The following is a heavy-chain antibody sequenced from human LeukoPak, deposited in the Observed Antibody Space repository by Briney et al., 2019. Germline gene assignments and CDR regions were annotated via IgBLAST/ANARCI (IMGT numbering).Heavy chain of an antibody. V-gene: IGHV3-30*18. CDR1: GFSFSRYG. Sequence: GTSLRLSCAASGFSFSRYGMHWVRQAPGKGLESVGVISYEGSNKYYADSVRGRFTISRDTSKNTLYLQMSSLRGEDTAVYYCAKDLFAGYSSSTYSYYFYGMDVWGQGTTVTVSS. CDR3: AKDLFAGYSSSTYSYYFYGMDV. CDR2: ISYEGSNK. D-gene: IGHD6-13*01. J-gene: IGHJ6*02.